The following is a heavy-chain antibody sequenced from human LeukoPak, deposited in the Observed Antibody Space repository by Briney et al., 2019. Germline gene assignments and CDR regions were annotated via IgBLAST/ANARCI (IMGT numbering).Heavy chain of an antibody. Sequence: SETLSLTCAVYGGSFSGYYWSWLRQPPGKGLEWIGYVYYSGSTDYNPSLRSRVTISLEMSKHQFSLNLTSVTAADTAVYYCASNTGTVFDYWGQGALVTVSS. CDR1: GGSFSGYY. J-gene: IGHJ4*02. V-gene: IGHV4-34*11. CDR2: VYYSGST. D-gene: IGHD7-27*01. CDR3: ASNTGTVFDY.